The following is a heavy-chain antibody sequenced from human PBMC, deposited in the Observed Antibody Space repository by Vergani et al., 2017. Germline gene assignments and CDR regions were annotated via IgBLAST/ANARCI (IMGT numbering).Heavy chain of an antibody. J-gene: IGHJ2*01. D-gene: IGHD6-13*01. V-gene: IGHV3-9*01. Sequence: EVQLVEPGGGLVQPGRSLRLSCAASGFTFDDYAMHWVRQAPGKGLEWVSGINWNSDSIAYADSVKGRFTISRDNAKNSLYLQMNSLRAEDTALYYCVKDMAASGNYWYFDLWGRGTLVTVSS. CDR1: GFTFDDYA. CDR3: VKDMAASGNYWYFDL. CDR2: INWNSDSI.